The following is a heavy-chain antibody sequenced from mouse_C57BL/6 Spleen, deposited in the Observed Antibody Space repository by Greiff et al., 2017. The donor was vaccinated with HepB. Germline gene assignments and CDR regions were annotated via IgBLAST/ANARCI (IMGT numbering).Heavy chain of an antibody. V-gene: IGHV1-69*01. Sequence: QVQLQQSGAELVMPGASVKLSCKASGYTFTSYWMHWVKQRPGQGLEWIGEIDPSDSYTNYNQKFKGKSTLTVDKSSSTAYMQLSSLTSEDSAVYYCARSAPSSNYVAYWGQGTLVTVSA. CDR3: ARSAPSSNYVAY. CDR1: GYTFTSYW. CDR2: IDPSDSYT. D-gene: IGHD2-5*01. J-gene: IGHJ3*01.